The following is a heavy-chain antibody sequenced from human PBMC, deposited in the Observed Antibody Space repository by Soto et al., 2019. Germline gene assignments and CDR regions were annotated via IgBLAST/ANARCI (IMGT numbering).Heavy chain of an antibody. CDR3: ARSYDILTGYAYYFDY. CDR1: GGSISSSSYY. CDR2: IYYSGST. D-gene: IGHD3-9*01. V-gene: IGHV4-39*01. J-gene: IGHJ4*02. Sequence: AETLSLTCTVSGGSISSSSYYWGWIRQPPGKGLEWIGSIYYSGSTYYNPSLKSRVTISVDTSKNQFSLKLSSVTAADTAVYYCARSYDILTGYAYYFDYWGQGTLVTVSS.